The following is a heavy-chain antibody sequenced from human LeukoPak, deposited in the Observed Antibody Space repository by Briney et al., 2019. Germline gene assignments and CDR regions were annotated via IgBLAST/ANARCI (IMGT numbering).Heavy chain of an antibody. Sequence: GGSLRLSCGASGFTFSGYSMNWVRQAPGKGLEWVSSISSSSDYRYHADSVKGRFTISRDNPKKSLYLQMNSLRAEDTAVYYCARGATTTRFGRFDPWGQGTLVIVSS. CDR3: ARGATTTRFGRFDP. CDR2: ISSSSDYR. D-gene: IGHD4-17*01. V-gene: IGHV3-21*01. CDR1: GFTFSGYS. J-gene: IGHJ5*02.